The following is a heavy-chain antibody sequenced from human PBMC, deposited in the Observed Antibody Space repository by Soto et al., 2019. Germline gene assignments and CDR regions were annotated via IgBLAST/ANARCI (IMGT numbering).Heavy chain of an antibody. Sequence: EVQLLESGGALVQSGGSLRLSCAASGFTFSNFAMSWVRQAPGKGLEWVSGISGCGDNKDHAASVKGQFTISRDNSKYNRYLQMNSLRDEDTAVYYCGKGSDYVLKGTPCRKVQYYYYYMDVWGKGTTVTVSS. D-gene: IGHD3-16*01. CDR2: ISGCGDNK. V-gene: IGHV3-23*01. CDR1: GFTFSNFA. CDR3: GKGSDYVLKGTPCRKVQYYYYYMDV. J-gene: IGHJ6*03.